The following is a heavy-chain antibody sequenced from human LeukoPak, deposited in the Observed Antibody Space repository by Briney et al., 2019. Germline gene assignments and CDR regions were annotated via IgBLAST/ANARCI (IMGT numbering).Heavy chain of an antibody. CDR3: ARSKLMITFGGVINWFDP. V-gene: IGHV1-58*02. CDR2: IVVGSGNT. J-gene: IGHJ5*02. D-gene: IGHD3-16*01. Sequence: WASVKVSCKASGFTFTSSAMQWVRQARGQRLEWIGWIVVGSGNTNYAQKFQERVTITRDMSTSTAYMELSSLRSEDTAVYYCARSKLMITFGGVINWFDPWGQGTLVTVSS. CDR1: GFTFTSSA.